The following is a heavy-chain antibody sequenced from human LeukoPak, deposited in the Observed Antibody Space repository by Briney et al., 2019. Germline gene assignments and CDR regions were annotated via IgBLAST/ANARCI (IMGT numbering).Heavy chain of an antibody. J-gene: IGHJ4*02. CDR2: ISSRGSTI. D-gene: IGHD4-17*01. CDR3: ASLIVGGTTVRDY. CDR1: GFTFSSYE. V-gene: IGHV3-48*03. Sequence: PGGSLRLSCAASGFTFSSYEMNWVRQAPGKGLEWVSYISSRGSTIYYADSVKGRFTISRNNAKNPLSLQMNSLRAEDTAVYYCASLIVGGTTVRDYWGQGTLVSVSS.